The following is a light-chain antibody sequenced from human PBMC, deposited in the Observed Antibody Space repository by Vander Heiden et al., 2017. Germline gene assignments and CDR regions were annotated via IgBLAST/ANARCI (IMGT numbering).Light chain of an antibody. Sequence: QSVLTQPPSASETPGQSVTISCSGSSSNIGSNAVSWCQQLPGTPPKLVTYNNNQRPAGVSARFSGSKSGTSASLAISGLQSEDEADYYCAVWDDGLNGWVFGGGTKLTVL. V-gene: IGLV1-44*01. CDR1: SSNIGSNA. CDR3: AVWDDGLNGWV. CDR2: NNN. J-gene: IGLJ3*02.